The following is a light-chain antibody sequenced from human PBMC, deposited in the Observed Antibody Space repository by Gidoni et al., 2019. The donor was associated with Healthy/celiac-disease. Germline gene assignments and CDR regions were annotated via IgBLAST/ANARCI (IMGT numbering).Light chain of an antibody. CDR3: QQYNNWPPHT. Sequence: EIVMTQSPSTLSVSPGERATLSGRASQSVSSNLAWYQQTPGQAPRLLIYGASTRATGIPARFSGSGSGTEFNLTISSLQSEDFEVYYCQQYNNWPPHTFGQGTKMEIK. J-gene: IGKJ2*01. CDR2: GAS. CDR1: QSVSSN. V-gene: IGKV3-15*01.